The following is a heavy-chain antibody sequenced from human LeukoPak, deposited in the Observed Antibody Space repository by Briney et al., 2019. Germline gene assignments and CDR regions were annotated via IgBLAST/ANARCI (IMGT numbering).Heavy chain of an antibody. D-gene: IGHD3/OR15-3a*01. Sequence: ASVEVSCKASGYTFTGYYTHWVRQAPGQGLEWMGIINPSSGRTTYAQKFQGRVTMTRDTSTSTVYMELTSLRSEDTAVFYCARGGLPARSWFDPWGQGTLVTVSS. V-gene: IGHV1-46*01. CDR3: ARGGLPARSWFDP. CDR2: INPSSGRT. J-gene: IGHJ5*02. CDR1: GYTFTGYY.